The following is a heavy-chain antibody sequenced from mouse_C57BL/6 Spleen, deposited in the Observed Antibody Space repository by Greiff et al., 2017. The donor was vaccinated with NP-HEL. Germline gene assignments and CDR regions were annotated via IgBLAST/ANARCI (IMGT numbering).Heavy chain of an antibody. CDR2: IYPGDGDT. D-gene: IGHD1-1*01. CDR3: ARWGNYYGSSSYYLDY. J-gene: IGHJ2*01. Sequence: QVQLKQSGAELVKPGASVKISCKASGYAFSSYWMNWVKQRPGKGLEWIGQIYPGDGDTNYNGKFKGKATLTADKSSSTAYMQLSSLTSEDSAVYFCARWGNYYGSSSYYLDYWGKGTTLTVSS. V-gene: IGHV1-80*01. CDR1: GYAFSSYW.